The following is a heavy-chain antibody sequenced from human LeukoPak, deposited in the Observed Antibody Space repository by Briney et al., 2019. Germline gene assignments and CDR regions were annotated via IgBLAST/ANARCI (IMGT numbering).Heavy chain of an antibody. CDR3: ASTARSRYYYYYMDI. CDR2: IYTSGST. V-gene: IGHV4-4*07. Sequence: PSETLSLTCTVSGGSISSYYWSWIRQPPGKGLEWIGRIYTSGSTNYNPSLKSRVTISVDTSKNQFSLKLSSVTAADTAVYYCASTARSRYYYYYMDIWGKGTTVTVSS. CDR1: GGSISSYY. J-gene: IGHJ6*03. D-gene: IGHD4-17*01.